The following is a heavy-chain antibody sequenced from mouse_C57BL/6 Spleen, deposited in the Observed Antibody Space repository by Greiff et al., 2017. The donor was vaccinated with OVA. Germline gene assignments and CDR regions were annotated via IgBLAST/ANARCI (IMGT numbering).Heavy chain of an antibody. Sequence: VQLQQPGAELVQPGASVKLSCKASGYTFTSYWMHWVKQRPGQGLEWIGMIHPNSGSTNYNEKVKSKATLTVDKSYNTAFMQLSSLTSENSAVCHCARWGAQATGYGSQGTTLTVSS. V-gene: IGHV1-64*01. CDR1: GYTFTSYW. D-gene: IGHD3-2*02. CDR2: IHPNSGST. CDR3: ARWGAQATGY. J-gene: IGHJ2*01.